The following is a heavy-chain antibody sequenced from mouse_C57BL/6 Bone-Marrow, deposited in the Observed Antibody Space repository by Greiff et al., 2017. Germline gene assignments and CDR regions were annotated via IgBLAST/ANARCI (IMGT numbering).Heavy chain of an antibody. J-gene: IGHJ1*03. CDR2: ISNGGGST. V-gene: IGHV5-12*01. CDR3: ARLVTAVADG. Sequence: EVMLVESGGGLVQPGGSLKLSCAASGFTFSGYYMYWVRQTPEKRLEWVAYISNGGGSTYYPDTVKGRFTISRDNAKNTLYLQMSRLKSEDTAMYYSARLVTAVADGWGKGTTVTVSS. D-gene: IGHD1-1*01. CDR1: GFTFSGYY.